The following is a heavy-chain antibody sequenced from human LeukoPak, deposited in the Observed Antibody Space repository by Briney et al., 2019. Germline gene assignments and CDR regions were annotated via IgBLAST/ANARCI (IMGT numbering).Heavy chain of an antibody. D-gene: IGHD3-22*01. Sequence: GGSLRPSCAASGFTFSSYSMNWVRQAPGKGLEWVSSISSSSSYIYYADSVKGRFTISRDNAKNSLYLQMNSLRAEDTAVYYCARNLGYDSSGPDYWGQGTLVTVPS. V-gene: IGHV3-21*01. CDR1: GFTFSSYS. J-gene: IGHJ4*02. CDR2: ISSSSSYI. CDR3: ARNLGYDSSGPDY.